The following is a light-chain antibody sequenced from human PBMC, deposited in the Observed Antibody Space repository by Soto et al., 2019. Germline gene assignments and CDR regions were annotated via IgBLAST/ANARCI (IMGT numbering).Light chain of an antibody. Sequence: EIVLTQSPGTLSLSPGESATLSCRASQSVRSTSLAWYQQIPGLAPRLLIYAASSRAPGIPDRFSGSGSGTDFTLTIRRREHEDFAMYYYQQYGNSPATFGQGTKVEIK. CDR2: AAS. V-gene: IGKV3-20*01. CDR1: QSVRSTS. J-gene: IGKJ1*01. CDR3: QQYGNSPAT.